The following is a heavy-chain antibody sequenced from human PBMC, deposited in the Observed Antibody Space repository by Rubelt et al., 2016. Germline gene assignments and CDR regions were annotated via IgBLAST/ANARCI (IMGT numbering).Heavy chain of an antibody. J-gene: IGHJ3*02. CDR3: ARDQLALYAFDI. CDR1: GYTFTSYG. V-gene: IGHV1-18*01. D-gene: IGHD1-1*01. Sequence: QVQLVQSGAEVKKPGASVKVSCKASGYTFTSYGISWVRQAPGQGLEWMGWISAYDGNTNYAQKLQGRGTMTTDTSTSTAYMELRSLGSDDTAVYFCARDQLALYAFDIWGQGTMVTVSS. CDR2: ISAYDGNT.